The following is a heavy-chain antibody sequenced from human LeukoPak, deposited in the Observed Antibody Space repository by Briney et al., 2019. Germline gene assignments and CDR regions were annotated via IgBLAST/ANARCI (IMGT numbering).Heavy chain of an antibody. CDR1: GFSFSSYW. CDR2: IKQDESEK. Sequence: GSLRLSCAASGFSFSSYWMSWVRQAPGKGLEWVADIKQDESEKYYVDSVKGRFTISRDNAKNSLYLQMNSLRAEDTSVYYCARDETDIVVVPAAMRGRYYYGMDVWGKRTTVTVSS. CDR3: ARDETDIVVVPAAMRGRYYYGMDV. J-gene: IGHJ6*04. D-gene: IGHD2-2*01. V-gene: IGHV3-7*03.